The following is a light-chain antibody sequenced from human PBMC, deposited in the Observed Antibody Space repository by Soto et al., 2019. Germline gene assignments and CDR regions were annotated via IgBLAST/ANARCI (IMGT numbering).Light chain of an antibody. CDR2: DGS. Sequence: EIVLTQSPATLSLSPGESATLSCRASQSISSYLAWYQQKPGQAPRLLIYDGSNRATGISAKFSGSRSETDITLTISRLEPEDFSSYYCQQRRSMPLTFGGGTKVEIK. CDR1: QSISSY. V-gene: IGKV3-11*01. CDR3: QQRRSMPLT. J-gene: IGKJ4*01.